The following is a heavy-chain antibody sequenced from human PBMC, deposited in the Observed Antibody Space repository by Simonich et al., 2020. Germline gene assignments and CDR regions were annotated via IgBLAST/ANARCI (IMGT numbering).Heavy chain of an antibody. CDR2: IWQDENNK. Sequence: QVQLVESGGGVVQPGRSLRLSCAASGFTFSSYGMHWVRQAPGNGVELVAVIWQDENNKNYADSVKGRFTIAKDNSKNTLYLQMNSLRAEDTAMYYCAKESTVSRWDYYYGMDVWGQGTTVTVSS. D-gene: IGHD4-17*01. V-gene: IGHV3-30*18. CDR3: AKESTVSRWDYYYGMDV. J-gene: IGHJ6*02. CDR1: GFTFSSYG.